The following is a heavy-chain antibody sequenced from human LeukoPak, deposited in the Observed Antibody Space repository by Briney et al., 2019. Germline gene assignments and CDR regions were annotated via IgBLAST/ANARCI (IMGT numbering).Heavy chain of an antibody. V-gene: IGHV1-18*01. CDR1: RYPFKSYG. J-gene: IGHJ4*02. D-gene: IGHD3-22*01. CDR2: ISAYNGNT. Sequence: ASVKVSCKASRYPFKSYGITWVRQAPGQGLEWMGWISAYNGNTNYAQNLQGRVTMTTDTSTSTAYMELRSLRSDDTAVYYCARPYYYDGYFDYWGQGTLVTVSS. CDR3: ARPYYYDGYFDY.